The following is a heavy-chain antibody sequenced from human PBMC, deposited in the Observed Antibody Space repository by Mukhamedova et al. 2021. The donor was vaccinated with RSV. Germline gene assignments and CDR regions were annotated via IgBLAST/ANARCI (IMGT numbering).Heavy chain of an antibody. V-gene: IGHV3-30*04. CDR2: ISYDGSNK. Sequence: GLEWVAVISYDGSNKYYADSVKGRFTISRDNSKNTLYLQMNSLRAEDTAVYYCASDSWGFDYWCQGTLVTVSS. D-gene: IGHD2-15*01. J-gene: IGHJ4*02. CDR3: ASDSWGFDY.